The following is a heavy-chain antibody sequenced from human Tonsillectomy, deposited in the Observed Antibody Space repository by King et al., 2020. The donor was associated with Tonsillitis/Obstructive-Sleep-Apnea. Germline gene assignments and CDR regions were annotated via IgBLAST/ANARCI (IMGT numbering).Heavy chain of an antibody. CDR2: INPNSGGT. J-gene: IGHJ4*02. D-gene: IGHD3-22*01. V-gene: IGHV1-2*06. CDR1: GYTFSDYY. CDR3: ARGGAGYYDSSGYFDDY. Sequence: QLVQSGAEVKKPGASVKVSCKASGYTFSDYYMHWVRQAPGQGLEWMGRINPNSGGTNYAQKFQGRVTMTRETSISTAYMELSRLRSDDTAVYYCARGGAGYYDSSGYFDDYWGQGTLVTVS.